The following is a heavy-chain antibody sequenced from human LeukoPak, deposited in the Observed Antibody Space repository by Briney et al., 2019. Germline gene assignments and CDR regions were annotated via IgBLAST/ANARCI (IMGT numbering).Heavy chain of an antibody. D-gene: IGHD6-13*01. CDR2: IYYSGST. CDR1: GGSVSSGSYY. Sequence: SETLSLTCTVSGGSVSSGSYYWSWIRQPPGKGLEWIGYIYYSGSTNYNPSLKSRVTISVDTSKNQFSLKLSSVTAADTAVYYCARVGGSSSWYGDYYYGMDVWGQGTTVTVSS. V-gene: IGHV4-61*01. CDR3: ARVGGSSSWYGDYYYGMDV. J-gene: IGHJ6*02.